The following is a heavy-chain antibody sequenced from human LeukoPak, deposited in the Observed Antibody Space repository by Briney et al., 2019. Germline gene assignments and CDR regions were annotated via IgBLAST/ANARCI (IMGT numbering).Heavy chain of an antibody. D-gene: IGHD3-10*02. Sequence: PGGSLRLSCAASGFTFSSYGMTWVRQAPGKGLEWVSYISSSSSTIYYADSVKGRFTISRDNAKNSLYLQMNSLGAEDTAVYYCAELGITMIGGVWGKGTTVTISS. V-gene: IGHV3-48*01. CDR3: AELGITMIGGV. CDR1: GFTFSSYG. CDR2: ISSSSSTI. J-gene: IGHJ6*04.